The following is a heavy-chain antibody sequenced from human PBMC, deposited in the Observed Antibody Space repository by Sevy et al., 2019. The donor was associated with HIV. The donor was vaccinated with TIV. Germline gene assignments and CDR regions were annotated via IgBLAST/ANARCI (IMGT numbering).Heavy chain of an antibody. CDR1: EFTFSSYA. CDR2: ISGSGAST. D-gene: IGHD3-22*01. V-gene: IGHV3-23*01. Sequence: GGSLRLSCGASEFTFSSYAMSWVRQAPGKGLEWVSGISGSGASTYHGDSVKGRFTISRDNSKNTLYLQMNNLRAEDTAVYYCAKVGGYTFSEGQKLDYWGQGTLVTVSS. CDR3: AKVGGYTFSEGQKLDY. J-gene: IGHJ4*02.